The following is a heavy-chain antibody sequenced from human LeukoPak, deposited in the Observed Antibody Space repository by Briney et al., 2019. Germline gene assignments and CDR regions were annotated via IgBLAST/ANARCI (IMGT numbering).Heavy chain of an antibody. CDR2: INSDGSST. D-gene: IGHD3-22*01. Sequence: GGSLRLSCAASGFTFSSYWMHWVRQAPGKGLVWVSRINSDGSSTSYADSVKGRFTISRDNAKNTLYLQMNSLRAEDTAVYYCARDLLSYYYDSSGYNAFDIWGQGTMVTVSS. V-gene: IGHV3-74*01. CDR3: ARDLLSYYYDSSGYNAFDI. CDR1: GFTFSSYW. J-gene: IGHJ3*02.